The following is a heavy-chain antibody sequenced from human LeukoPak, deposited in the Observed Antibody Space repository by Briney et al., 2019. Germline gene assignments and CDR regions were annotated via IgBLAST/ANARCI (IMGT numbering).Heavy chain of an antibody. D-gene: IGHD3-22*01. CDR2: IYSGGST. Sequence: GGSLRLSCASSGFTVSSNYMGWVRQAPGKGLEWVSVIYSGGSTYYAGSVKGRFTISRDNSKNTLYLQMNSLGAEDTVVYYCASLPYYYDSSGYDYWGQGTLVTVSS. V-gene: IGHV3-53*01. CDR1: GFTVSSNY. J-gene: IGHJ4*02. CDR3: ASLPYYYDSSGYDY.